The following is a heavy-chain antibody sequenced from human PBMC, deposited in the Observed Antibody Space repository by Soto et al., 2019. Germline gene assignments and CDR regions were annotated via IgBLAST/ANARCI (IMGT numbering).Heavy chain of an antibody. J-gene: IGHJ4*02. V-gene: IGHV3-23*01. CDR1: GFTFSSYA. D-gene: IGHD3-3*01. Sequence: GGSLRLSCAASGFTFSSYALSWVRQAPGKGLEWVSGISGSGGSTYYADSVKGRFTISRDNSKNTLYLQMNSLRAEDTAVYYCARHPVLRFLEWLGYWGQGTLVTVSS. CDR3: ARHPVLRFLEWLGY. CDR2: ISGSGGST.